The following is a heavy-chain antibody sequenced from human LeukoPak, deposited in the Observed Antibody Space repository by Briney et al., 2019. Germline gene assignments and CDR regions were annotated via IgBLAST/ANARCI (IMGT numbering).Heavy chain of an antibody. CDR3: ASHSGYYLYYLDY. CDR1: GGSISSSSYY. D-gene: IGHD3-22*01. J-gene: IGHJ4*02. CDR2: IYYSGST. Sequence: SETLSLTCTVSGGSISSSSYYWGWIRQPPGKGLEWIGSIYYSGSTYYNPSLKSRVTISVDTSKNQFSLKLSSVTAADTAVYYCASHSGYYLYYLDYWGQGTLVTVSS. V-gene: IGHV4-39*01.